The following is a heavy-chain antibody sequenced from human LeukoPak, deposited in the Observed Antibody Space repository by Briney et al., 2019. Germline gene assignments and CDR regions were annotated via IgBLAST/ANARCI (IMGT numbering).Heavy chain of an antibody. CDR1: GYSISSGFY. CDR3: ARTSIAARPLDY. CDR2: IYHSGST. J-gene: IGHJ4*02. V-gene: IGHV4-38-2*02. Sequence: ASETLSLTCTVSGYSISSGFYWGWIRQPPGKGLEWIGSIYHSGSTYYNPSLKSRVTISVDTSKNQFSLKLSSVTAADTAVYYCARTSIAARPLDYWGQGTLVTVSS. D-gene: IGHD6-6*01.